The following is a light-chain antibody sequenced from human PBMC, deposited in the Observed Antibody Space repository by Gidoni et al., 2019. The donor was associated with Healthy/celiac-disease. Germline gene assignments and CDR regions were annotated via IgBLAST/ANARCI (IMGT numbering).Light chain of an antibody. CDR3: QQYYSTPPHT. J-gene: IGKJ2*01. Sequence: DILMTQSPDSLAVSLGERATINCKSSQSVLYSSNNKNYLAWYQQKPGQPPKLLIYWASTRESGVPDRFSSSGSGADVTLTISSLQAEDVAVYYCQQYYSTPPHTFGQGTKLEIK. CDR1: QSVLYSSNNKNY. V-gene: IGKV4-1*01. CDR2: WAS.